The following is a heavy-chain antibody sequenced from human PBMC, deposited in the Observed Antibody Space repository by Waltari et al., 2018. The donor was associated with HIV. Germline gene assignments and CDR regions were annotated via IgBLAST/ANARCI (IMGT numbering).Heavy chain of an antibody. CDR1: GDSVSSNSPA. CDR2: TYYRSKWYN. V-gene: IGHV6-1*01. D-gene: IGHD6-19*01. Sequence: QVQLQQSGPGLVKPSQTLSLTCVISGDSVSSNSPAWNWFRQSPSRGLEWLGRTYYRSKWYNDYAISVKSRISINPDTSNNQFSLQLNSVTPEDTAVYYCVRDRLYSSGWPNDQYFYYGMDVWGQGTTVTVSS. J-gene: IGHJ6*02. CDR3: VRDRLYSSGWPNDQYFYYGMDV.